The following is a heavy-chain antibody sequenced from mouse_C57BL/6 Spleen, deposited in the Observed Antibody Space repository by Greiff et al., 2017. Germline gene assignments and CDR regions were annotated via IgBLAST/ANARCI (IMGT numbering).Heavy chain of an antibody. CDR1: GFTFSDYY. CDR2: INYDGSST. Sequence: EVHLVESEGGLVQPGSSMKLSCTASGFTFSDYYMAWVRQVPEKGLEWVANINYDGSSTYYLDSLKSRFIISRDNAKNILYLQMSSLKSEDTATYYCARSYDGYDGGYFDVWGTGTTVTVSS. CDR3: ARSYDGYDGGYFDV. J-gene: IGHJ1*03. D-gene: IGHD2-3*01. V-gene: IGHV5-16*01.